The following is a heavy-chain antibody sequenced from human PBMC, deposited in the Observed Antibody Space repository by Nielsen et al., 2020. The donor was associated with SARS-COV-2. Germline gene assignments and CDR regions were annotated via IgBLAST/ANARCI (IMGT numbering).Heavy chain of an antibody. J-gene: IGHJ4*02. D-gene: IGHD6-13*01. V-gene: IGHV1-2*05. Sequence: ASVKVSCKASGYTFTGYYVHWVRQAPGQGLEWMGRINPNSGGTNYAQKFQGRVTMTRDTSISTAYMELSRLRSDDTVVYYCARGSITYSSSWPYFDYWGQGTLVTVSS. CDR3: ARGSITYSSSWPYFDY. CDR2: INPNSGGT. CDR1: GYTFTGYY.